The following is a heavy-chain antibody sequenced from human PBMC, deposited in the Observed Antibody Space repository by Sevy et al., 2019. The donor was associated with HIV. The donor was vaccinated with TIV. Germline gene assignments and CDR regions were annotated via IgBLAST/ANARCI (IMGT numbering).Heavy chain of an antibody. Sequence: GGSLRLSCTASGFSFSSYAMSWVRQAPGKGLEWVSTIIGSGVRTYSADSVKGRFTISRDNSKNTLYLQMNSLRAEDTAVYYCAKAFLVVVPAAARYYYYGMDVWGQGTTVTVSS. D-gene: IGHD2-2*01. J-gene: IGHJ6*02. CDR3: AKAFLVVVPAAARYYYYGMDV. V-gene: IGHV3-23*01. CDR1: GFSFSSYA. CDR2: IIGSGVRT.